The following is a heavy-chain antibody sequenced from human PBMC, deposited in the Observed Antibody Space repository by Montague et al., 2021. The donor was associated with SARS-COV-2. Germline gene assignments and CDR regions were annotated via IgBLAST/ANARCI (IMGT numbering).Heavy chain of an antibody. CDR1: GFTFGSFP. J-gene: IGHJ6*02. V-gene: IGHV3-30*01. Sequence: SLRLSCAASGFTFGSFPIHWVRQAPGKGLQWVTVISSDGGKKYYADSVRDRFTVSRDNSENTLYLQLNSLRPDDTAVYFCTRGRPASSYYYYDMDVWGQGTTVTVS. D-gene: IGHD3-10*01. CDR2: ISSDGGKK. CDR3: TRGRPASSYYYYDMDV.